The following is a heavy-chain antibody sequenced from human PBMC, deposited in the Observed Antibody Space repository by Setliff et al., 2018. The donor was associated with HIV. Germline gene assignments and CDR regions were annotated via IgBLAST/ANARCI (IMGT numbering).Heavy chain of an antibody. J-gene: IGHJ5*02. Sequence: GASVKVSCKASGYTFTSYYIHWVRQAPGQGLEWMGMINPSGGSVKYYADSVKGRFTISRDNAVRSLYLQMNSLKVEDTALYYCTAGHYGPNPWGQGTPVTVSS. CDR3: TAGHYGPNP. V-gene: IGHV1-46*04. CDR2: INPSGGSVK. CDR1: GYTFTSYY. D-gene: IGHD3-10*01.